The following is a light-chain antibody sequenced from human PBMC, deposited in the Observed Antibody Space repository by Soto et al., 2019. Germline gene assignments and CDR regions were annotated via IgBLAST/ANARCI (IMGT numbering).Light chain of an antibody. CDR3: SSYTSSSTYV. V-gene: IGLV2-14*01. CDR2: NVS. J-gene: IGLJ1*01. Sequence: QSVLTQPASVSGSPGQSIAISCTGTSSDIGGYNSVSWYQQHPGKAPKLMIYNVSNRPSGVSDRFSGSKSGNTASLTISGLQAEDEAESYCSSYTSSSTYVFGTGTKVTVL. CDR1: SSDIGGYNS.